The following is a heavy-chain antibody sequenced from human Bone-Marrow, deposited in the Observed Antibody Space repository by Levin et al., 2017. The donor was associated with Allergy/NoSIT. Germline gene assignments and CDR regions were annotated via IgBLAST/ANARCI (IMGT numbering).Heavy chain of an antibody. J-gene: IGHJ6*02. CDR1: GFTFTSSG. D-gene: IGHD5-12*01. CDR2: IWYSGSRQ. Sequence: LSLTCAASGFTFTSSGMHWVRQAPGKGLEWVAVIWYSGSRQYYGESVKGRFTISRDSPKNTLFLHMNNLTVEDTAVYFCARDIGYEATFYRLDVWGQGTTVTVSS. V-gene: IGHV3-33*01. CDR3: ARDIGYEATFYRLDV.